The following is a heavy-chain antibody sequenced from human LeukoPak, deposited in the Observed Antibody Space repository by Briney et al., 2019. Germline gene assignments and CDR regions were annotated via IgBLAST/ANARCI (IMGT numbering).Heavy chain of an antibody. J-gene: IGHJ6*03. CDR2: INWNGGST. D-gene: IGHD3-22*01. CDR1: GFTFDDYG. CDR3: ARLPYYYDSSGYHDYYYYYMDV. Sequence: RAGGSLRLSCAASGFTFDDYGMSWVRQAPGKGLEWVSGINWNGGSTGYADSVKGRFTISSDNAKNSLYLQMNSLRAEDTALYYCARLPYYYDSSGYHDYYYYYMDVWGKGTTVTVSS. V-gene: IGHV3-20*04.